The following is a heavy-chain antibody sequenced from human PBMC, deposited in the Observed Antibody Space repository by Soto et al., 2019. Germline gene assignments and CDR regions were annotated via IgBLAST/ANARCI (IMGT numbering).Heavy chain of an antibody. CDR2: IIPMFGTA. V-gene: IGHV1-69*13. D-gene: IGHD1-26*01. CDR3: ARSVGVTTLSYLDY. CDR1: GGTFSSYG. J-gene: IGHJ4*02. Sequence: SVKVSCKAAGGTFSSYGISWGRQAPGQGLEWMGGIIPMFGTATHTQNFQGRLTITADESTSTAYMELSSLRSEDTAVFFCARSVGVTTLSYLDYWGQGTLGTVSS.